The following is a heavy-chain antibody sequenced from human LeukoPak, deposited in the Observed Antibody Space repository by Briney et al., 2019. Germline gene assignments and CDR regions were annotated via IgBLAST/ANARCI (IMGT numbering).Heavy chain of an antibody. CDR1: NGFISSSGFY. CDR2: IYYYGST. Sequence: SETLSLTCTVSNGFISSSGFYWGWIRQPPGKGLEWIGKIYYYGSTYYNPSLKSRVTISLDMSTNRFSLKLSSVTAADTAVYYCARGHDILTGSPFDYWGQGTLVTVSS. CDR3: ARGHDILTGSPFDY. J-gene: IGHJ4*02. V-gene: IGHV4-39*07. D-gene: IGHD3-9*01.